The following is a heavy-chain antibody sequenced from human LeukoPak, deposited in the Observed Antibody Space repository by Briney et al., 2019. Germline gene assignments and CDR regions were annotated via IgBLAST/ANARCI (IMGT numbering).Heavy chain of an antibody. CDR1: GDSVSSNSAA. V-gene: IGHV6-1*01. CDR3: ARDRITIFGVVIQDYGMDV. D-gene: IGHD3-3*01. Sequence: SQTLSLTCAISGDSVSSNSAAWNWIRQSPSRGLEWLGRTYYRSKWYNDYAVSVKSRITINPDTSKNQSSLQLNSVTPEDTAVYYCARDRITIFGVVIQDYGMDVWGQGTTVTVSS. J-gene: IGHJ6*02. CDR2: TYYRSKWYN.